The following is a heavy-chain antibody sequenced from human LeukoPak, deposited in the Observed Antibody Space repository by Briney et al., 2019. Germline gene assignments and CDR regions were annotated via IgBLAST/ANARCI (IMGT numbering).Heavy chain of an antibody. D-gene: IGHD1-26*01. Sequence: GASVKVSCKASGYTFTSYGISWVRQAPGQGLEWMGWINAYNGNTHYAQNLQSRVTMTTDTSTSSGYMELRSLRADDTAVYYCATRRLVGATESNDYWGQGTLVTVSS. V-gene: IGHV1-18*01. CDR2: INAYNGNT. CDR1: GYTFTSYG. CDR3: ATRRLVGATESNDY. J-gene: IGHJ4*02.